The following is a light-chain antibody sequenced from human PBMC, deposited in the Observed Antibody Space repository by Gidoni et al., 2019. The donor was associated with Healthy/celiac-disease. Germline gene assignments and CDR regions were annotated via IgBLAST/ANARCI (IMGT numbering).Light chain of an antibody. Sequence: VSGSPGQSITISCTGTSSDVGGYNYVSWYQQHPGKAPKLMIYEVSNRPSGVSNRFSGSKSGNTASLTISGLQAEDEADYYCSSYTSSSTLWVFGGGTKLTVL. V-gene: IGLV2-14*01. CDR2: EVS. J-gene: IGLJ3*02. CDR3: SSYTSSSTLWV. CDR1: SSDVGGYNY.